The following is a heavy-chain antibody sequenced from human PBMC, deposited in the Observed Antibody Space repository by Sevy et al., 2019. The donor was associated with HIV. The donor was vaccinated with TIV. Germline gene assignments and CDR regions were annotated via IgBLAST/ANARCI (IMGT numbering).Heavy chain of an antibody. CDR3: ARVSGRPALWFGEWNWFDP. J-gene: IGHJ5*02. V-gene: IGHV1-18*01. Sequence: ASVKVSCKASGYTFTSYGISWVRQATGQGLEWMGWISAYNGNTNYAQKLQGRVTMTTDTSTSTAYMELRSLRSDDTAVYYCARVSGRPALWFGEWNWFDPWGQGTLVTVSS. CDR2: ISAYNGNT. D-gene: IGHD3-10*01. CDR1: GYTFTSYG.